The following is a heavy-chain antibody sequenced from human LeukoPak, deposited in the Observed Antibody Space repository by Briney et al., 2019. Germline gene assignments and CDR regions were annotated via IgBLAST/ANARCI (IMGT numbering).Heavy chain of an antibody. CDR2: ISHNGTT. Sequence: SETLSLTCAVYGGSFSAFFWSWIRQSPWKGLEWIGEISHNGTTNYSPSLKSRITISVDSSKNQFSLHVKSVTAADTAVYYCARRRLRFHPGFDPWGQGTLVTVSS. CDR1: GGSFSAFF. V-gene: IGHV4-34*01. CDR3: ARRRLRFHPGFDP. D-gene: IGHD3-3*01. J-gene: IGHJ5*02.